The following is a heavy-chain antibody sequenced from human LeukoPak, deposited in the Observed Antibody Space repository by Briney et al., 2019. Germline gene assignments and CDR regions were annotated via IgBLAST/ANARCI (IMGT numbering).Heavy chain of an antibody. D-gene: IGHD6-19*01. CDR2: IYPGDSDT. Sequence: GESLKISCKGSGYSFTSYWIGWVRQMPGKGLEWMGIIYPGDSDTRYSPSFQGQVTISADKSISTAYLQWSSLKASDTAMYYCASNIGSGWYRGFYFDYWGQGTLVTVSS. CDR1: GYSFTSYW. V-gene: IGHV5-51*01. J-gene: IGHJ4*02. CDR3: ASNIGSGWYRGFYFDY.